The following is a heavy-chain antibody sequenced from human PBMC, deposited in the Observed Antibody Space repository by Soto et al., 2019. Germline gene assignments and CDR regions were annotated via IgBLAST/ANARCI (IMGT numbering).Heavy chain of an antibody. Sequence: ASVKVSCKASGYTFTSYYMHWVRQAPGQGLEWMGIINPSGGSTSYAQKFQGRVTMTRDTSTSTVYMELSSLRSEDTAVYYCAREMLDDSSPGPFDYWGQGTLVTVSS. CDR2: INPSGGST. V-gene: IGHV1-46*01. D-gene: IGHD3-22*01. CDR1: GYTFTSYY. CDR3: AREMLDDSSPGPFDY. J-gene: IGHJ4*02.